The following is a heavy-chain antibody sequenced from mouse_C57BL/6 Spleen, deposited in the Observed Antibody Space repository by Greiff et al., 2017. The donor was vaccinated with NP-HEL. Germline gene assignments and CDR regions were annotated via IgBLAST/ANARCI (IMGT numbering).Heavy chain of an antibody. Sequence: EVQRVESGPGLVKPSQSLSLTCSVTGYSITSGYYWNWIRQFPGNKLEWMGYISYDGSNNYNPSLKNRISITRDTSKNQFFLKLNSVTTEDTATYYCARGYPGFAYWGQGTLVTVSA. CDR3: ARGYPGFAY. CDR2: ISYDGSN. J-gene: IGHJ3*01. V-gene: IGHV3-6*01. CDR1: GYSITSGYY.